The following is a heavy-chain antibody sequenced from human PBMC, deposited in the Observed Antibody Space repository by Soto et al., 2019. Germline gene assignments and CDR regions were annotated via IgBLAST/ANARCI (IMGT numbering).Heavy chain of an antibody. J-gene: IGHJ4*02. V-gene: IGHV2-5*02. D-gene: IGHD5-12*01. CDR2: IYWDDDK. CDR3: AHSFGGYDYFDY. CDR1: GFSLSTSGVG. Sequence: QITLKESGPTLVKPTQTLTLTCTFSGFSLSTSGVGVGWIRQPPGKALEWLALIYWDDDKRYSPALKSRLTITKDTSKHQVVLTLTAMDPVDTATHYCAHSFGGYDYFDYWGQGTLVTVSS.